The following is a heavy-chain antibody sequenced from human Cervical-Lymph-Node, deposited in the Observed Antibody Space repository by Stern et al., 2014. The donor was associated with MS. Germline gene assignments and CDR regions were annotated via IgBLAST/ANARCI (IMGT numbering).Heavy chain of an antibody. V-gene: IGHV3-74*01. J-gene: IGHJ3*01. CDR3: ARGGFSHAFDF. Sequence: EVQLVESGGGLVQPGGSLRLSRAASGFTFTPYWMHWVRQAPGKGLVWVSRVDSDGSDAIYADSVRGRFTVSRDNANNIVFLQMTSLRDEDTAVYFCARGGFSHAFDFWGPGTTVTVSS. D-gene: IGHD3-3*01. CDR2: VDSDGSDA. CDR1: GFTFTPYW.